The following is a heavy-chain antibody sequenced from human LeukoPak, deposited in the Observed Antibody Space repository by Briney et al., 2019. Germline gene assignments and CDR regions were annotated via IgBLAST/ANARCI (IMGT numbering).Heavy chain of an antibody. CDR2: INHSGST. Sequence: SETLSLTCAVYGGSFSGYYWSWIRQPPGKGLEWIGEINHSGSTNYNPSLKSRGTISVDTSKNQFSLKLSSVTAADTAVYYCARGRSGYCSSTSCYTWFDPWGQGTLVTVSS. CDR3: ARGRSGYCSSTSCYTWFDP. CDR1: GGSFSGYY. D-gene: IGHD2-2*02. V-gene: IGHV4-34*01. J-gene: IGHJ5*02.